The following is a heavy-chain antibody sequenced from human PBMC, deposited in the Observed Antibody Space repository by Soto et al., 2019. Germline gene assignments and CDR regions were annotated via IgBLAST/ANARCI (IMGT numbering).Heavy chain of an antibody. CDR3: ARGYEFGGNSDAYDI. CDR2: IIPFFGTS. D-gene: IGHD2-15*01. J-gene: IGHJ3*02. Sequence: QVHLVQSGAEVKKPGSSVKVSCKPSGGNFRSESINWVRQAPGQGPEWMGGIIPFFGTSDYAQKFQGRLRIHADESTTSAYMELSSLKSEDTAVYYCARGYEFGGNSDAYDIWGQGTMVIVSS. V-gene: IGHV1-69*12. CDR1: GGNFRSES.